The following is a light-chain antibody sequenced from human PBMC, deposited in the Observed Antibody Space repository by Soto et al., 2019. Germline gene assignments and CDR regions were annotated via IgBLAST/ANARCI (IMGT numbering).Light chain of an antibody. CDR3: QQYNNWPYT. CDR1: QSVGSN. V-gene: IGKV3-15*01. Sequence: EIVMTQSPATLSASPGERAPLSCRASQSVGSNLAWYQQKPGQAPRLLIYDASTRATGNPASFSGSGSGTEFTLTIRSLQSEDSAVYYCQQYNNWPYTFGQGTKLEI. J-gene: IGKJ2*01. CDR2: DAS.